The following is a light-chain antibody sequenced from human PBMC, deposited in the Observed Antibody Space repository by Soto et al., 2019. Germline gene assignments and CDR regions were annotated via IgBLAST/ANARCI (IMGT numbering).Light chain of an antibody. V-gene: IGKV3-15*01. J-gene: IGKJ4*01. CDR2: GAS. Sequence: EIVMTQSPATLSVSPGERATLSCRASQSVSSNLAGYQQKPGEAPRLLVYGASTRATGVPARFSGSGSGTQFTLTISSLQSEDFAVYYCQQHNNWPLTFGGGTKVEIK. CDR1: QSVSSN. CDR3: QQHNNWPLT.